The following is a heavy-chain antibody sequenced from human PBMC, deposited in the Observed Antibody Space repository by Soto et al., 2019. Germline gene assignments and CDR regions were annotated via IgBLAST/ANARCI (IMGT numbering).Heavy chain of an antibody. CDR3: AKERSSGSGWLMFDY. CDR1: GFTFSSYS. Sequence: GGSLGLSCAASGFTFSSYSMHWVRHAPGKGLEWVSVICGSGSSTYYADSVKGRFTISRDNSKNTLYLQMNSLRAEDTAVYYCAKERSSGSGWLMFDYWGQGTLVTVSS. D-gene: IGHD6-19*01. V-gene: IGHV3-23*01. J-gene: IGHJ4*02. CDR2: ICGSGSST.